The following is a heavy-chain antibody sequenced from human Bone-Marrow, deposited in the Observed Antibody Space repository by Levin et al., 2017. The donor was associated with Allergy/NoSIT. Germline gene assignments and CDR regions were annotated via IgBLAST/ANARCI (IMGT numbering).Heavy chain of an antibody. CDR2: VNADSGGT. J-gene: IGHJ4*02. D-gene: IGHD2-15*01. CDR3: AKSLVAPLFDY. V-gene: IGHV1-2*02. Sequence: GESLKISCKASGYTFTDYYIHWIRQAPGQGLEWVGWVNADSGGTRYAQRFHGRVTMTRDTSISTAFMELSSLRSDDTAVYFCAKSLVAPLFDYWGQGSLVIVSS. CDR1: GYTFTDYY.